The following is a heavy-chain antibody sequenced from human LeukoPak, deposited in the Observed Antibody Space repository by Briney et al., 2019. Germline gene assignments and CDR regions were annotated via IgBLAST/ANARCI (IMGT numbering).Heavy chain of an antibody. D-gene: IGHD2-21*02. CDR3: ARDLVVVTAPYPPYYYYYGMDV. CDR1: GFTFNRFG. CDR2: IWYDGSNK. V-gene: IGHV3-33*01. Sequence: PGGSLRLSCATSGFTFNRFGMHWVRQAPGKGLEWVAVIWYDGSNKEYADSVKGRFTISRDNSKNTLYLQMNSLRAEDTAVYYCARDLVVVTAPYPPYYYYYGMDVWGQGTTVTVSS. J-gene: IGHJ6*02.